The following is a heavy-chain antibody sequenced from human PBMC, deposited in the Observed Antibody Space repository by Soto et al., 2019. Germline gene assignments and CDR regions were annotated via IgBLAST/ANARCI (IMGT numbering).Heavy chain of an antibody. CDR3: AKDTTSDFGDYAPSRYNWFDP. CDR2: ISGDGERT. Sequence: GGSLRLSFTASGSTFSTYGMNWVRQSPVQILPRVSAISGDGERTYYPDSVKGRFTIARDNSKNTLYLQRDSLRAEDTAVYYFAKDTTSDFGDYAPSRYNWFDPWGQGTLVAISS. CDR1: GSTFSTYG. J-gene: IGHJ5*02. V-gene: IGHV3-23*01. D-gene: IGHD4-17*01.